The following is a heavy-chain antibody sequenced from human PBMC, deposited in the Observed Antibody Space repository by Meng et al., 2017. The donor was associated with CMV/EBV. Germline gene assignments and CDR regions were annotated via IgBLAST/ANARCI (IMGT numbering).Heavy chain of an antibody. CDR3: ASNYDFNYYYYYGMDV. D-gene: IGHD3-3*01. Sequence: GGSLRLSCAASGFTFSSYWMHWVRQAPGKGLVWVSRINSDGSSTSYADSVKGRFTISRDNAKNTLYLQMNSLRAEDTAVYYCASNYDFNYYYYYGMDVWGQGTTVTVSS. CDR2: INSDGSST. J-gene: IGHJ6*02. CDR1: GFTFSSYW. V-gene: IGHV3-74*01.